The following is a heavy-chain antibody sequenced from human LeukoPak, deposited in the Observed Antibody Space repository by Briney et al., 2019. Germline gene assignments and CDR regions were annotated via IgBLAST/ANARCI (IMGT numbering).Heavy chain of an antibody. V-gene: IGHV1-18*01. CDR1: GYTFTSYG. J-gene: IGHJ6*03. CDR3: ASQTVAGPYYYYYMDV. CDR2: ISAYNGNT. Sequence: GASVKVSCKASGYTFTSYGMSWVRQAPGQGLEWMGWISAYNGNTNYAQKLQGRVTMTTDTSTSTAYMELSSLRSEDTAVYYCASQTVAGPYYYYYMDVWGKGTTVTVSS. D-gene: IGHD6-19*01.